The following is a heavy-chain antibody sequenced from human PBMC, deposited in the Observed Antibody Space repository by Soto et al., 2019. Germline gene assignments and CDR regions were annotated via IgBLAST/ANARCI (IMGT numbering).Heavy chain of an antibody. CDR1: GGSISTGDFS. D-gene: IGHD2-21*01. CDR3: ARTRGNVVGLNLEDTYFDP. V-gene: IGHV4-31*03. CDR2: MYHSGSP. J-gene: IGHJ5*02. Sequence: QVQLQASGPGLVKPSQTLSLICTVSGGSISTGDFSWSWIRQHPGKGLEWIGDMYHSGSPSYNPSLKSRLTISVDPSKSQCSLRLSSVTAADTAVYYCARTRGNVVGLNLEDTYFDPWGQGTLVTVSS.